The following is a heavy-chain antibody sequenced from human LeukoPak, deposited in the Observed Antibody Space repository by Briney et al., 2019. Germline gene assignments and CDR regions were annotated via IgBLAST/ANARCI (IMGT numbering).Heavy chain of an antibody. D-gene: IGHD6-19*01. CDR3: ATKQWLAPPPDS. V-gene: IGHV3-74*01. J-gene: IGHJ4*02. Sequence: HPGGSLRLSCAASGFAFSKYWMLWVRQAPGKGLESVSRINTDGTVTTYADSVKGRFTVSRDNADNTMSLQMNRVRDEDTAVYYCATKQWLAPPPDSWGQGTPVTVSS. CDR1: GFAFSKYW. CDR2: INTDGTVT.